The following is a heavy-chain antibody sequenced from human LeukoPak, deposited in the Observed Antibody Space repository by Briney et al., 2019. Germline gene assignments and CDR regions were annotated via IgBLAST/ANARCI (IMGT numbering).Heavy chain of an antibody. CDR3: VTTWGAHYWYFDL. D-gene: IGHD1-26*01. CDR1: RFSFSTYP. V-gene: IGHV3-21*01. Sequence: GGSLRLSCAASRFSFSTYPMGWVRRAPGKGLEWVSSITSSNDYIYYADSMKGRFTISRDNAKNSLYLQMNSLRAEDTAVYYCVTTWGAHYWYFDLWGRGALVTVSS. CDR2: ITSSNDYI. J-gene: IGHJ2*01.